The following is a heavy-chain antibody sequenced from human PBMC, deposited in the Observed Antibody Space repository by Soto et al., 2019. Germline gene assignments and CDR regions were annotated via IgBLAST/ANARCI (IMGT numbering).Heavy chain of an antibody. CDR2: ISSNGGST. Sequence: GGSLRLSCSASGFTFSSYAMHWVHQAPGKGLEYVSAISSNGGSTYYADSVKGRFTISRDNSKNTLYLQMSSLRAEDTAVYYCVKVQDGSGSYGIAADYYYYGMDVWGQGTTVTVSS. CDR3: VKVQDGSGSYGIAADYYYYGMDV. D-gene: IGHD3-10*01. CDR1: GFTFSSYA. J-gene: IGHJ6*02. V-gene: IGHV3-64D*08.